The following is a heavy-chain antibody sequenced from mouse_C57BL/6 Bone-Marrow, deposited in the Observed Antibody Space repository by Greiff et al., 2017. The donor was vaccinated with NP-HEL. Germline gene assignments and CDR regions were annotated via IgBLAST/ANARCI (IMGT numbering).Heavy chain of an antibody. Sequence: EVKLVESEGGSVQPGSSMKLSCTASGFTFSDYYMAWVRQVPEKGLEWVANINYDGSSTYYLDSLKSRFIISRDNAKNILYLQMSSLKSEDTATYYCARDEGGANFWYFDVWGTGTTVTVSS. V-gene: IGHV5-16*01. J-gene: IGHJ1*03. CDR3: ARDEGGANFWYFDV. D-gene: IGHD4-1*01. CDR1: GFTFSDYY. CDR2: INYDGSST.